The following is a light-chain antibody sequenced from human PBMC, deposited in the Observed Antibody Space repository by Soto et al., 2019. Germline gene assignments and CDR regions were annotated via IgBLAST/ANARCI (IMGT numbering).Light chain of an antibody. CDR2: WAS. CDR1: QSVLYSSNNKNY. V-gene: IGKV4-1*01. CDR3: QQCYSIPTT. J-gene: IGKJ4*01. Sequence: DIVMTQSPDSLAVSLGETATINCKSSQSVLYSSNNKNYLAWYQQKPGQPPKLLIYWASTRQSGVPDRFSGSGSGTDFTLTISSLQAEDVAVYYCQQCYSIPTTFGGGTRVELK.